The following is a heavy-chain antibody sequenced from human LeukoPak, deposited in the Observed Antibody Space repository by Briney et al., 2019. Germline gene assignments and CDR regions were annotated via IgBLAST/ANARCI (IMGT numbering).Heavy chain of an antibody. J-gene: IGHJ6*02. CDR2: ISYGGSNK. D-gene: IGHD3-22*01. Sequence: PGRSLRLSCAASGFTFSTYAMRWVRQPPGKGLEWVAVISYGGSNKYYADSVKGRFTISRDNSKNTLYLQMNSLSAEDTAVYYCARGSYSYDSSDYYRQSGYGMDVWGQGTTVTVSS. CDR1: GFTFSTYA. CDR3: ARGSYSYDSSDYYRQSGYGMDV. V-gene: IGHV3-30-3*01.